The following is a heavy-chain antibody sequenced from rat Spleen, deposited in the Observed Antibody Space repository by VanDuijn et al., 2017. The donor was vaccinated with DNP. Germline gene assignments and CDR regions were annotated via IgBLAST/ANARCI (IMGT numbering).Heavy chain of an antibody. D-gene: IGHD1-11*01. J-gene: IGHJ2*01. CDR2: ITSTGGST. CDR3: VRDIEGY. V-gene: IGHV5-31*01. CDR1: GFTFNNYW. Sequence: EVQLVESGGDLVQPGRSLKLSCVASGFTFNNYWMTWVRQVPGKGLEWVATITSTGGSTYYPDSVKGRFTISRDNAKNTLYLQMNRLRSEDTATYYCVRDIEGYWGQGVMVTVSS.